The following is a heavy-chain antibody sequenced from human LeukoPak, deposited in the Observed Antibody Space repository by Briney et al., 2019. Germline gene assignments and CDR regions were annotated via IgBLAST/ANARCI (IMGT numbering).Heavy chain of an antibody. J-gene: IGHJ6*02. CDR2: IGASGEST. D-gene: IGHD2-2*01. V-gene: IGHV3-23*01. Sequence: GGSLRLSCAASGFTFSVAAMTWVRQGPGKGLEWVSLIGASGESTYYADSVKGRFTISRDNAKNSLYLQMNRLRAEDTAVYYCARDCSSTSCYVFWEPGYGMDVWGQGTTVTVSS. CDR1: GFTFSVAA. CDR3: ARDCSSTSCYVFWEPGYGMDV.